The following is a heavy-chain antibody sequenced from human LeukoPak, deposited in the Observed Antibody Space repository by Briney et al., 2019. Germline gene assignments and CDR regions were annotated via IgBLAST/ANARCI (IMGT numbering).Heavy chain of an antibody. CDR1: GGSISSYY. J-gene: IGHJ5*02. Sequence: PSETLSLTCTVSGGSISSYYWSWIRQPPGKGLEWIGYIYYSGSTNYNPSLKSRVTISVDTSKNQFSLKLSSVTAADTAVYYCARLGRSSFFWREGNWFDPWGQGTLVTVSS. V-gene: IGHV4-59*08. D-gene: IGHD6-6*01. CDR2: IYYSGST. CDR3: ARLGRSSFFWREGNWFDP.